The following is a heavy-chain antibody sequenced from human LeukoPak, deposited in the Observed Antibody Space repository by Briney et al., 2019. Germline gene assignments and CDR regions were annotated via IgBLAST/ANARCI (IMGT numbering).Heavy chain of an antibody. Sequence: GGSLRLSCAASGFTFSSYAMSWVRQAPGKGMEWVSAISGSGGSTYYADSVKGRFTISRDNFKNTLYLQMNSLRAEDTAVYYCAKDGNSGYDLDYWGQGTLVTVSS. D-gene: IGHD5-12*01. J-gene: IGHJ4*02. V-gene: IGHV3-23*01. CDR2: ISGSGGST. CDR3: AKDGNSGYDLDY. CDR1: GFTFSSYA.